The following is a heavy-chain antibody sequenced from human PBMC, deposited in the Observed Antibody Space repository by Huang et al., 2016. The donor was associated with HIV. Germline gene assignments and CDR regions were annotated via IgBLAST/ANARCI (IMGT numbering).Heavy chain of an antibody. CDR2: FYPGDSDT. J-gene: IGHJ4*02. CDR1: GYTFTHYW. D-gene: IGHD2-2*01. V-gene: IGHV5-51*01. Sequence: EVQLVQSGVELKKPGESLKISCRASGYTFTHYWIGWVRQMPGKGLEWMGIFYPGDSDTRDSPSFQGQVTISADKSVNTAYLQRGGLKASDTAIYYCARFSHKRSTHESGFGYWGQGTLVTVSS. CDR3: ARFSHKRSTHESGFGY.